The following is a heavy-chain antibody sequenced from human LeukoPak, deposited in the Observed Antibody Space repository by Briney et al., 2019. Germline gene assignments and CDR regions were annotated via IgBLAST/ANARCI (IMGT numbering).Heavy chain of an antibody. V-gene: IGHV3-11*04. Sequence: GGSLRLSCAASGFTFSDYYMSWIRQAPGKGLEWVSYISGSGGSIYYADSVKGRFTISRDNGKTSLYLQMNSLRAEDTAVYYCTRGTPYYDFWSGSTFDYWGQGTLVTVSS. J-gene: IGHJ4*02. CDR3: TRGTPYYDFWSGSTFDY. CDR2: ISGSGGSI. CDR1: GFTFSDYY. D-gene: IGHD3-3*01.